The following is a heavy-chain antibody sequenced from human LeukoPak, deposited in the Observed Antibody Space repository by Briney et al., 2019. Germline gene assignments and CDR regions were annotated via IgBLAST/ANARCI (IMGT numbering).Heavy chain of an antibody. CDR2: IYYSGST. D-gene: IGHD3-22*01. J-gene: IGHJ4*02. CDR3: ARRLRYYDSSGYPTGMYYFDY. V-gene: IGHV4-59*12. CDR1: GGSMSSYY. Sequence: SETLSLTCTVSGGSMSSYYWSWIRQPPGKGLEWIGYIYYSGSTNYNPSLKSRVTISVDTSKNQFSLKLSSVTAADTAVYYCARRLRYYDSSGYPTGMYYFDYWGQGTLVTVSS.